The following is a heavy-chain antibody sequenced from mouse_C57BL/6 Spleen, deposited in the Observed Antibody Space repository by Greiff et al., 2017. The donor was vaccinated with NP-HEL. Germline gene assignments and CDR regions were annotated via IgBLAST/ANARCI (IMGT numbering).Heavy chain of an antibody. V-gene: IGHV5-17*01. CDR3: ARRWLGNAMDY. Sequence: EVKVVESGGGLVKPGGSLKLSCAASGFTFSDYGMHWVRQAPEKGLEWVAYISSGSSTIYYADTVKGRFTISRDNAKNTLFLQMTSLRSEDTAMYYCARRWLGNAMDYWGQGTSVTVSS. CDR2: ISSGSSTI. J-gene: IGHJ4*01. D-gene: IGHD1-1*02. CDR1: GFTFSDYG.